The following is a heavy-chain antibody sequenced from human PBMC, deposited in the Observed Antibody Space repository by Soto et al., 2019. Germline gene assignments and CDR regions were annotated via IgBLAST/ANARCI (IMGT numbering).Heavy chain of an antibody. J-gene: IGHJ4*02. CDR3: AKGNYYDSSGYPSIFDY. CDR1: GFTFDDYA. Sequence: TGGSLRLSCAASGFTFDDYAMHWVRQAPGKGLEWVSGISWNSGSIGYADSVKGRFTISRDNAKNSLYLQMNSLRAEDTALYYCAKGNYYDSSGYPSIFDYWGQGTLVTVSS. CDR2: ISWNSGSI. D-gene: IGHD3-22*01. V-gene: IGHV3-9*01.